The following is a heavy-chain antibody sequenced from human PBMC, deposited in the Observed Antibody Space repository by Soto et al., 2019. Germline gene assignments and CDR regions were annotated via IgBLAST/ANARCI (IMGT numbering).Heavy chain of an antibody. J-gene: IGHJ4*02. CDR2: ISDRGDTT. D-gene: IGHD1-1*01. Sequence: EVQLLESGGGLVQPGGSLRLSCVASGFTISSNAMYWVRQAPGKGLEWISGISDRGDTTHYADSVKGRFTISRDTSKNTLYLQLITLRADDTAVYYCAKDKPGTTSFDYWGQGTLVTVSS. CDR3: AKDKPGTTSFDY. V-gene: IGHV3-23*01. CDR1: GFTISSNA.